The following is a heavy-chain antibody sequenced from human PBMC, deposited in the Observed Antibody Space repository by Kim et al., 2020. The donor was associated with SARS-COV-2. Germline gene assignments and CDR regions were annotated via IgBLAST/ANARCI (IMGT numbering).Heavy chain of an antibody. D-gene: IGHD6-19*01. CDR1: GGSFSGYY. CDR2: INHSGST. J-gene: IGHJ6*02. V-gene: IGHV4-34*01. CDR3: ARGPSDSSGWYRYYYYGMDV. Sequence: SETLSLTCAVYGGSFSGYYWSWIRQPPGKGLEWIGEINHSGSTNYNPSLKSRVTISVDTSKNQFSLKLSSVTAADTAVYYCARGPSDSSGWYRYYYYGMDVWGQGTTVTVSS.